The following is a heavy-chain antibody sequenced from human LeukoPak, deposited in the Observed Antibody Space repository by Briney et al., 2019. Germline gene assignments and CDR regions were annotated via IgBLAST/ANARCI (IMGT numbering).Heavy chain of an antibody. CDR3: AKGDSSGWTFDY. J-gene: IGHJ4*02. CDR2: ISYDGSNK. CDR1: GFTFSSYG. D-gene: IGHD6-19*01. V-gene: IGHV3-30*18. Sequence: GGSLRLSCAASGFTFSSYGMHWVRQAPGKGLEWVAVISYDGSNKYYADSVKGRFTISRDNSKNTLYLQMNSLRAEDTAVYYCAKGDSSGWTFDYWGQGTLVTVSS.